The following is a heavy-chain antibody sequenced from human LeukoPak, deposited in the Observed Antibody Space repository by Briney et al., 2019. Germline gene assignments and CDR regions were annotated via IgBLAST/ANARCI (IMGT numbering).Heavy chain of an antibody. CDR2: IRSKACGGTT. D-gene: IGHD5-24*01. V-gene: IGHV3-49*04. Sequence: PGRSLRLSCTASGFTFGDYAMSWVRQAPGKGLEWVGFIRSKACGGTTEYAASVKGRFTISRDDSKSIAYLQMNSLKTEDTAVYYCTRDGTRDGYNYKVNWFDPWGQGTLVTVSS. CDR3: TRDGTRDGYNYKVNWFDP. CDR1: GFTFGDYA. J-gene: IGHJ5*02.